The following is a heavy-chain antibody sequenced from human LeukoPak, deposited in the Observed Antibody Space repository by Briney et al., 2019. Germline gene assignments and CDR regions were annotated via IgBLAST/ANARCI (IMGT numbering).Heavy chain of an antibody. V-gene: IGHV4-34*01. Sequence: SETLSLTCAVYGGSFSGHYWSWIRQPPGKGLEWIGEINHSGSTNYNPSLKSRVTISVDTSKNQFSLKLSSVTAADTAVYYCARGFKWELPVFDYWGQGTLVTVSS. J-gene: IGHJ4*02. D-gene: IGHD1-26*01. CDR1: GGSFSGHY. CDR3: ARGFKWELPVFDY. CDR2: INHSGST.